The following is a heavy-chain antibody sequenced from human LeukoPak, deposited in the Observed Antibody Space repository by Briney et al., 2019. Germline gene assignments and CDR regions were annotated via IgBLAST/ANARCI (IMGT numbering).Heavy chain of an antibody. J-gene: IGHJ4*02. CDR1: GYTFTSYG. Sequence: ASVKVSCKASGYTFTSYGISWVRQAPGQGLEWMGWISAYNGNTNYAQKLQGRVTMTTDASTSTAYMELRSLRSDDTAVYYCARDAVTVAGRRDFDYWGQGTLVTVSS. D-gene: IGHD6-19*01. V-gene: IGHV1-18*01. CDR3: ARDAVTVAGRRDFDY. CDR2: ISAYNGNT.